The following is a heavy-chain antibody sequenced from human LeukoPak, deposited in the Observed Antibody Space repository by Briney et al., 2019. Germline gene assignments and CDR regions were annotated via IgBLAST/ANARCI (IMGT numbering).Heavy chain of an antibody. Sequence: PGGSLRLACPASGFTLRSYDMHWVRQAQGKGLEWVSPIGPDGDTHYPASVKGRFTITRKDDKNPLYLQMNNLAAGDTAVYYCARAPTRWHNYFDPWGQGTPVTVSS. J-gene: IGHJ5*02. CDR3: ARAPTRWHNYFDP. CDR2: IGPDGDT. CDR1: GFTLRSYD. V-gene: IGHV3-13*01. D-gene: IGHD1-14*01.